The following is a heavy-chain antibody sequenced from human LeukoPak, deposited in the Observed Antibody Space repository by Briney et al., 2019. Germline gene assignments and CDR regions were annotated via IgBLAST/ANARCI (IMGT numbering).Heavy chain of an antibody. Sequence: TSETLSLTCSVSGGSISSGDIYWNWIRQPPGKGLEWIGYIYDIGRTLNNPSLKGRVTMSLDTSNNQFSLKLSSVTAADTAVYYCARGGAAFYYFDYWGQGTLATVSS. D-gene: IGHD3-16*01. CDR3: ARGGAAFYYFDY. V-gene: IGHV4-30-4*01. J-gene: IGHJ4*02. CDR1: GGSISSGDIY. CDR2: IYDIGRT.